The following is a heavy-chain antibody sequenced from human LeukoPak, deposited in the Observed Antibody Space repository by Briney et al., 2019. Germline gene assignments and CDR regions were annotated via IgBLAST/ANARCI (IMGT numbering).Heavy chain of an antibody. J-gene: IGHJ3*02. CDR2: FDPEDGET. Sequence: GASVKVSCKVSGYTLAELSMHWVRQAPGKGLEWMGGFDPEDGETIYAQKFQGRVTMTEDTSTDTAYMELSSLRSEDTAVYYCATSSTEIVVVRKEKAFDIWGQGTMVTVSS. CDR1: GYTLAELS. V-gene: IGHV1-24*01. CDR3: ATSSTEIVVVRKEKAFDI. D-gene: IGHD2-2*01.